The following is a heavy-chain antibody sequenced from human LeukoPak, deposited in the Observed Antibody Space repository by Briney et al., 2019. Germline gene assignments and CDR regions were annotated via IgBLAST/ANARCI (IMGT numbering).Heavy chain of an antibody. Sequence: GGSLRLSCAASGFTFSSYSMNWVRQAPGKGLEWVSSISGSSSYIYYADSVKGRFTISRDNAKNSLYLQMNSLRAEDTAVYYCAKGRYSRSWYPDYWGQGTLVTVSS. D-gene: IGHD6-13*01. J-gene: IGHJ4*02. V-gene: IGHV3-21*01. CDR1: GFTFSSYS. CDR2: ISGSSSYI. CDR3: AKGRYSRSWYPDY.